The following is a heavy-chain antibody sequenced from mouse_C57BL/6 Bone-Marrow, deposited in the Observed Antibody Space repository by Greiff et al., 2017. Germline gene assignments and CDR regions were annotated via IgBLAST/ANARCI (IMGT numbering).Heavy chain of an antibody. CDR1: GYTFTSYW. D-gene: IGHD1-1*01. J-gene: IGHJ3*01. CDR2: IYPSDSET. CDR3: ARGSNYGSLWFAY. V-gene: IGHV1-61*01. Sequence: QVQLQQPGAELVRPGSSVKLSCKASGYTFTSYWMDWVKQRPGQGLEWIGNIYPSDSETHYNQKFKDKATLTVDKSSSTAYMQLSSLTSEDSAVYYCARGSNYGSLWFAYWGQGTLVTVSA.